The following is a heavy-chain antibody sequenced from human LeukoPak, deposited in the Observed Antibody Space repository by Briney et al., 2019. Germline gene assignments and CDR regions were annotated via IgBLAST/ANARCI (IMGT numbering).Heavy chain of an antibody. V-gene: IGHV4-34*01. D-gene: IGHD3-10*01. CDR2: INHSGST. CDR1: GGSFSGYY. Sequence: SETLSLTCAVYGGSFSGYYWSWIRQPPGKGLEWIGEINHSGSTNYNPSLKIRVTISVDTSKNQFSLKLSSVTAADTAVYYCARDYYGSGSSYYYYYYGMDVWGQGTTVTVSS. CDR3: ARDYYGSGSSYYYYYYGMDV. J-gene: IGHJ6*02.